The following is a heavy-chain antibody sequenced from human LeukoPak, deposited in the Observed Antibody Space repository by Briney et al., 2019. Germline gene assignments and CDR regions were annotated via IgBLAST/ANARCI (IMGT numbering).Heavy chain of an antibody. D-gene: IGHD2-2*01. CDR1: GGSLSSSDHY. Sequence: SETLSLTCTVSGGSLSSSDHYWSWIRQPPGKGLEWIAYIYYSGSTYYNPSLKSRVSISVDTSKNQFSLKLSSVTAADTAVYYCARDQGDIVVVPAAEFDYWGQGTLVTVSS. J-gene: IGHJ4*02. CDR2: IYYSGST. V-gene: IGHV4-30-4*01. CDR3: ARDQGDIVVVPAAEFDY.